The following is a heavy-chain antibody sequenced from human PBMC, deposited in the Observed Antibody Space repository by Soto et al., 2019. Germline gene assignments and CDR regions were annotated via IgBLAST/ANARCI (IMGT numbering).Heavy chain of an antibody. V-gene: IGHV4-34*01. CDR2: INHSGST. CDR3: ARGQARYCSSGSCYGYRLSYYYYGMDV. Sequence: SETLSLTCAVYGGSFSGYYWSWIRQPPGKGLEWIGEINHSGSTNYNPSLKSRVTISVDTSKNQFSLKLSSVTAADTAVYYCARGQARYCSSGSCYGYRLSYYYYGMDVWGQGTTVTVSS. CDR1: GGSFSGYY. D-gene: IGHD2-15*01. J-gene: IGHJ6*02.